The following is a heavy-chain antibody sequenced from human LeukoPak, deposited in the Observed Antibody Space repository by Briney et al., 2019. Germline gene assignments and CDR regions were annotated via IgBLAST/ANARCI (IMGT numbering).Heavy chain of an antibody. CDR3: AKGGVAGTFDY. J-gene: IGHJ4*02. CDR2: VNPSGGST. V-gene: IGHV1-46*01. D-gene: IGHD6-19*01. Sequence: GASVKVSCKASGYTFTSNYIHWVRQAPGQGLEWMGLVNPSGGSTTYAQMFQGRVTMPRDTSTSTVYLNLNSLRSEDTAVCYCAKGGVAGTFDYWGQGTQVTVSS. CDR1: GYTFTSNY.